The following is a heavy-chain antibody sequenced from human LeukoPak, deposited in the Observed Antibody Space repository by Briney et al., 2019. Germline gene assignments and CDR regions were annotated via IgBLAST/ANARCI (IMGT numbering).Heavy chain of an antibody. CDR2: LSYDGSNE. V-gene: IGHV3-30-3*01. CDR1: RFTFSNYP. D-gene: IGHD1-26*01. J-gene: IGHJ4*02. Sequence: PGGSLRLSCAASRFTFSNYPMHWVRQAPGKGLEWVALLSYDGSNECYADSVKGRFTISRDNSKNTLYLQMNSLRAEDTAVYYCARGRGSYLADYWGQGTLVTVSS. CDR3: ARGRGSYLADY.